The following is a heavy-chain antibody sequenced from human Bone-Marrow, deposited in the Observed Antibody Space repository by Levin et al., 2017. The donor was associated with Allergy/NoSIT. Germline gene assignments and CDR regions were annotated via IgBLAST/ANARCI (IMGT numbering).Heavy chain of an antibody. V-gene: IGHV3-74*01. J-gene: IGHJ4*02. CDR1: GFTFSSYW. Sequence: TGGSLRLSCAASGFTFSSYWMHWVRQAPGKGLVWVSHIDSDGRNTRYADSVKGRFTISRDNAKNTLYLQMNSLRAEDTAVYYCARDRNNGDLDFWGQGTLVTVSS. CDR3: ARDRNNGDLDF. D-gene: IGHD1/OR15-1a*01. CDR2: IDSDGRNT.